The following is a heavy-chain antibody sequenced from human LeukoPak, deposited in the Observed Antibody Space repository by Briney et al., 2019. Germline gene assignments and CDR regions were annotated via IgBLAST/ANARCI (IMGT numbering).Heavy chain of an antibody. CDR2: ISYDGSNK. Sequence: PGRSLRLSCAASGFTFSSYAMHWVRQAPGKGLEWVAVISYDGSNKYYADSVKGRFTISRDNSKNTLYLQMNSLRAEDTAVYYCARDLGQQLAYYYYGMDVWGQGTTVTVSS. J-gene: IGHJ6*02. CDR3: ARDLGQQLAYYYYGMDV. CDR1: GFTFSSYA. D-gene: IGHD6-13*01. V-gene: IGHV3-30-3*01.